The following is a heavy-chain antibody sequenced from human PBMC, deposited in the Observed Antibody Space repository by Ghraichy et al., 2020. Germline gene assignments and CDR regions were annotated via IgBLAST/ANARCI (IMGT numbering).Heavy chain of an antibody. Sequence: LSLTCAASGFTFSSYAMSWVRQAPGEGLEWVSTISGSGGSTYYADSVKGRFTISRDHSKNTLYVQMNSLRAEDTAVYYCALRYFDWLSFYYWGQGTLVTVSS. J-gene: IGHJ4*02. CDR2: ISGSGGST. CDR3: ALRYFDWLSFYY. D-gene: IGHD3-9*01. CDR1: GFTFSSYA. V-gene: IGHV3-23*01.